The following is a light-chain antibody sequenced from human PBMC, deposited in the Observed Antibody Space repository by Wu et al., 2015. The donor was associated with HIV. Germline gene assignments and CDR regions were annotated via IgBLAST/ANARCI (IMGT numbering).Light chain of an antibody. Sequence: EIVMTQSPATLSVSPGERATLSCRASQSVSSNLAWYQQKPGQAPRLLIYGASTRATGIPARFSGSGSGTEFTLTISSMQSEDFAVYYCQQYNFWPTFGGGTKVESK. CDR2: GAS. CDR1: QSVSSN. V-gene: IGKV3-15*01. J-gene: IGKJ4*01. CDR3: QQYNFWPT.